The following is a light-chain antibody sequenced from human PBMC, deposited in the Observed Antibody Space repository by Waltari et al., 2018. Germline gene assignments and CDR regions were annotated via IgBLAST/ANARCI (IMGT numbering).Light chain of an antibody. CDR2: YDS. CDR1: NIGSKV. CDR3: LVWHSTIDHQGV. Sequence: SYVVNQSPSVSVAPGEPARITCGGDNIGSKVVHWYQQRPGQAPVLVIAYDSDRPAGIPERFSGSNSGNTATLTISWVEAEDEADYYCLVWHSTIDHQGVFGGGTKLTVL. V-gene: IGLV3-21*04. J-gene: IGLJ2*01.